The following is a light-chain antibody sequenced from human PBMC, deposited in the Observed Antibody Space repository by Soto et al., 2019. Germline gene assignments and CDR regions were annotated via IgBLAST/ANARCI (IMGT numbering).Light chain of an antibody. J-gene: IGKJ4*01. CDR2: GAS. CDR1: QSVSSSY. CDR3: QQYNNLPRT. V-gene: IGKV3-15*01. Sequence: EILFTQSPGTLSLSPGERATLTCRASQSVSSSYLAWYQQKPGQAPRLLIYGASTRDTDIPARFSGSGSGTEFTLTISSLQSDDYAVYYCQQYNNLPRTFGGGTKVDIK.